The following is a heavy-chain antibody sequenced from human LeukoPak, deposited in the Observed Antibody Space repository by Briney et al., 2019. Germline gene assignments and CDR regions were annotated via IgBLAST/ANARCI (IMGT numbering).Heavy chain of an antibody. CDR2: IKQDGSEQ. D-gene: IGHD6-19*01. J-gene: IGHJ4*02. CDR3: AGGQAWLLDY. V-gene: IGHV3-7*05. CDR1: VFTFSSYW. Sequence: GGSLRLSCAASVFTFSSYWMTWVRRAPGKGLEWVANIKQDGSEQYYVDSVRGRFTISRDNAKNSLFLQMNSLRVEDTAVYYCAGGQAWLLDYWGQGALVTVSS.